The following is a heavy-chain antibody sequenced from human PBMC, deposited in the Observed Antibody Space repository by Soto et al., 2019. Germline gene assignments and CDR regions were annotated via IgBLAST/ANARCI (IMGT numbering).Heavy chain of an antibody. CDR1: GGSFSGYS. CDR2: INHSGST. J-gene: IGHJ4*02. D-gene: IGHD5-18*01. Sequence: SESLSLTCAASGGSFSGYSWSWIRQPPGKGLEWIGEINHSGSTNYNPSLKSRGTLSVDTSKTQFSLKLSSVTATDTAVYYCASMRLRNTDTAMDSYFDYWGQGTLVTVSS. CDR3: ASMRLRNTDTAMDSYFDY. V-gene: IGHV4-34*01.